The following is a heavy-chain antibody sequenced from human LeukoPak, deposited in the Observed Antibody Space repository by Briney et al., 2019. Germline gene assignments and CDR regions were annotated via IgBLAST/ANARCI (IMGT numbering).Heavy chain of an antibody. CDR1: GFTFSDYY. D-gene: IGHD6-13*01. J-gene: IGHJ6*02. V-gene: IGHV3-11*01. CDR3: ATIAAADLLGMDV. CDR2: ISSSGSTI. Sequence: GGSLRLSCAASGFTFSDYYMSWIRQAPGKGLEWVSYISSSGSTIYYADSVKGRFTISRDNAKNSLYLQMNSLRAEDTAVHYCATIAAADLLGMDVWGQGTTVTVSS.